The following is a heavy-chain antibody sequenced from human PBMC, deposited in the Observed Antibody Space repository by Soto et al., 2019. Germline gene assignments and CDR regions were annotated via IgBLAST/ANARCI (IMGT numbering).Heavy chain of an antibody. J-gene: IGHJ5*02. CDR3: ARRAEGSWYWIDP. D-gene: IGHD1-26*01. CDR1: GFTFSSYA. Sequence: QVQLVESGGGVVQPGRSLTLSCAASGFTFSSYAMHWVRQAPGKGLEWVAAIWYDGNNKYYADSVKGRFTISRDNSKTMVYLQMTSLRVEDTAVYYCARRAEGSWYWIDPWGQGTLVTVSS. CDR2: IWYDGNNK. V-gene: IGHV3-33*01.